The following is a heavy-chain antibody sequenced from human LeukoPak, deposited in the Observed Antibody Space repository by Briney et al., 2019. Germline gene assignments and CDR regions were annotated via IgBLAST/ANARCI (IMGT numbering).Heavy chain of an antibody. CDR2: INSDGSWT. CDR1: GNYW. D-gene: IGHD2/OR15-2a*01. CDR3: VSFYETY. V-gene: IGHV3-74*01. J-gene: IGHJ4*02. Sequence: GGSLRLSCAASGNYWMHWVRQVPGKGLVWVSHINSDGSWTSYADSVKGQFTISKDNAKNTVYLQMNSLRAEDTAVYYCVSFYETYWGRGTLVTVSS.